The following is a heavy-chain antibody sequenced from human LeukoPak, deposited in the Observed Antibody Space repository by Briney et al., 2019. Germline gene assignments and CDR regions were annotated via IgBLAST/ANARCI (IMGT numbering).Heavy chain of an antibody. V-gene: IGHV4-59*11. CDR1: GVSINGHY. CDR3: ARVLQNYYHLDV. D-gene: IGHD3-3*01. Sequence: SETLSLTCTVSGVSINGHYWSWIRQPPGKGLEWIGFIYDNESANYKSSLESRVTMTVDTSKNQVSLKLNSVTAADTAVYYCARVLQNYYHLDVWGEGTTVAVSS. CDR2: IYDNESA. J-gene: IGHJ6*03.